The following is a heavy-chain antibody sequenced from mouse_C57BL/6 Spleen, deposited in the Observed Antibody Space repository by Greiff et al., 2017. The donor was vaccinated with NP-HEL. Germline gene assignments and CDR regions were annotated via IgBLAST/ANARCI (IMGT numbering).Heavy chain of an antibody. CDR3: ARHDPIYYDYPAWFAY. J-gene: IGHJ3*01. V-gene: IGHV5-6*01. Sequence: EVQRVESGGDLVKPGGSLKLSCAASGFTFSSYGMSWVRQTPDKRLEWVATISSGGSYTYYPDSVKGRFTISRDNAKNTLYLQMSSLKSEDTAMYYCARHDPIYYDYPAWFAYWGQGTLVTVSA. CDR2: ISSGGSYT. D-gene: IGHD2-4*01. CDR1: GFTFSSYG.